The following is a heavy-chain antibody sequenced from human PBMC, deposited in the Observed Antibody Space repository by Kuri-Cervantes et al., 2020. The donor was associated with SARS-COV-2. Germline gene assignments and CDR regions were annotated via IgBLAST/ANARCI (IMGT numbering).Heavy chain of an antibody. CDR3: ARVIYDSSAYYLDH. Sequence: GGSLRLSCAASGFTFGGHWIHWVRQAPGKGLVWVSRINSDGTTTSNADSVKGRFTISRDNAKNTLYLQMNSLRVEDTAVYYCARVIYDSSAYYLDHWGQGTLVTVSS. CDR1: GFTFGGHW. D-gene: IGHD3-22*01. CDR2: INSDGTTT. J-gene: IGHJ4*02. V-gene: IGHV3-74*01.